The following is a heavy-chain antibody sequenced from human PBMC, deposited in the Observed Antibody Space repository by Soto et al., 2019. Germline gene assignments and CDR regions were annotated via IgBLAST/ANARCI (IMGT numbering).Heavy chain of an antibody. J-gene: IGHJ4*02. D-gene: IGHD4-17*01. CDR2: IFYSGST. CDR3: ARHWYGDRIDY. Sequence: PSETLSLTCTVSGGSISSSSYYWGWIRQPPGKGLEWIGSIFYSGSTYYNPSLKSRVTISVDTSKNQFSLKLSSVTAADTAVYYCARHWYGDRIDYWGQGTLVTVSS. CDR1: GGSISSSSYY. V-gene: IGHV4-39*01.